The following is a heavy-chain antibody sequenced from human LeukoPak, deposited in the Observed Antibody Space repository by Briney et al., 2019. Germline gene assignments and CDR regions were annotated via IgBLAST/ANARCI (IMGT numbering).Heavy chain of an antibody. CDR2: INHSGST. D-gene: IGHD3-10*01. CDR1: GGSFSGYY. CDR3: AREGDYYGSGSSVQ. J-gene: IGHJ4*02. Sequence: SETLSLTCAVYGGSFSGYYWSWIRQPPGKGLEWIGEINHSGSTNYNPSLKSRVTISVDTSKNQFSLKLSSVTAADTAEYYCAREGDYYGSGSSVQWGQGTLVTVSS. V-gene: IGHV4-34*01.